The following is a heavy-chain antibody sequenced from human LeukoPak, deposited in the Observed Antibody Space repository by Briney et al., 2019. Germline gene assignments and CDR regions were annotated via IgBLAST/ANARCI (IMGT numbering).Heavy chain of an antibody. Sequence: GASVKVSCKASGGTFSSYAISWVRQAPGQGLEWMGGIIPIFGTANYAQKFQGRVTITADESTSTAYMELSSLRSEDTAVYYGARDLAQVAGTDYWGQGTLVTVSS. CDR2: IIPIFGTA. CDR1: GGTFSSYA. V-gene: IGHV1-69*13. D-gene: IGHD6-19*01. J-gene: IGHJ4*02. CDR3: ARDLAQVAGTDY.